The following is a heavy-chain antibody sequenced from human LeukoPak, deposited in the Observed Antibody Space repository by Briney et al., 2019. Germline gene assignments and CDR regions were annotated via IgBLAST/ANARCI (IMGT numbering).Heavy chain of an antibody. Sequence: SETLSLTCTVSGGSISSYYWSWIRQPPGKGLEWIGYIYYTGSTEYNPSLKSRVTISVDTSKNQFSLKLSSVTAADTAVYYCARGGTPDYWGQGSLVTVSS. D-gene: IGHD1-1*01. CDR2: IYYTGST. CDR1: GGSISSYY. CDR3: ARGGTPDY. J-gene: IGHJ4*02. V-gene: IGHV4-59*01.